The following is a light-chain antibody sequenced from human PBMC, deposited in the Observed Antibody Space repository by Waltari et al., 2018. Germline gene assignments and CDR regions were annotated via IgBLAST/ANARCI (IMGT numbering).Light chain of an antibody. J-gene: IGKJ4*01. Sequence: DIVMTQSPDSLAVSLGERATINCKSSQSVLYSSNNKNYLAWYQQKPGQPPKLRIYWASTRESGVPDRFSGSGSGTDFTLTISSLQAEDVAVYYCQQYYTVPPHTFGGGTKVEIK. CDR3: QQYYTVPPHT. CDR1: QSVLYSSNNKNY. V-gene: IGKV4-1*01. CDR2: WAS.